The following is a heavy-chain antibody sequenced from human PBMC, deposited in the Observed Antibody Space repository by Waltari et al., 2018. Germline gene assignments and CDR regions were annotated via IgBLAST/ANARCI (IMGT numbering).Heavy chain of an antibody. CDR1: GGSFSGYY. Sequence: QVQLQQWGAGLLKPSETLSLTCAVYGGSFSGYYWSWIRPPPGKGLEWIGEINHSGSTNYNPSLKSRVTISVDTSKNQFSLKLSSVTAADTAVYYCARTGARITIFGVVIIPLGMDVWGQGTTVTVSS. D-gene: IGHD3-3*01. J-gene: IGHJ6*02. CDR3: ARTGARITIFGVVIIPLGMDV. V-gene: IGHV4-34*01. CDR2: INHSGST.